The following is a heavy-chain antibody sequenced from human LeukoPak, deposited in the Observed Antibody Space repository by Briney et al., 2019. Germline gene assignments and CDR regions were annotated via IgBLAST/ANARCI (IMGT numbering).Heavy chain of an antibody. V-gene: IGHV3-48*03. J-gene: IGHJ6*04. CDR3: ARDSVIGDIGVVPAAPRYYYYGMDV. CDR2: ISSSGSHI. D-gene: IGHD2-2*01. CDR1: GFILSIYE. Sequence: GGSLRLSCAASGFILSIYEMKWARQAPGRGLEWVLYISSSGSHIYYADSEKGRLTIYRHNHKISLSVQMNSLRAEDTAVYYCARDSVIGDIGVVPAAPRYYYYGMDVWGKGTTVTVSS.